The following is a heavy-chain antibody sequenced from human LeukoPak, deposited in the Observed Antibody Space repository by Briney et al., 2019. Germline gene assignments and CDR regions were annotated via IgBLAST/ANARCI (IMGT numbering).Heavy chain of an antibody. CDR2: ISAYNGNT. D-gene: IGHD4-17*01. J-gene: IGHJ4*02. CDR1: GYTFTSYG. CDR3: ARHRLRRHFDY. Sequence: ASVKVSSKGSGYTFTSYGMSWVRQAPGQGLEWMGWISAYNGNTNYAQKLQGRVTMTTDTSTSTAYMELRSLRSDDTAVYYCARHRLRRHFDYWGQGTLVTVSS. V-gene: IGHV1-18*01.